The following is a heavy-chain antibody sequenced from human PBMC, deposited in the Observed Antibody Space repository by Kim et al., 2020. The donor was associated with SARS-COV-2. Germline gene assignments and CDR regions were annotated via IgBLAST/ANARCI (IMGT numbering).Heavy chain of an antibody. V-gene: IGHV3-74*01. Sequence: YAAPVKDRFTISRGNARSTLDLQMNSLRPEDTAVYYCARGSGSFGFDSWGQGILVAVSS. D-gene: IGHD1-26*01. CDR3: ARGSGSFGFDS. J-gene: IGHJ4*02.